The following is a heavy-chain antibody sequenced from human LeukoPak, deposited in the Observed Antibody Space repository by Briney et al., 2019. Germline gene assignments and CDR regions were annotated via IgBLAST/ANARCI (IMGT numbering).Heavy chain of an antibody. CDR2: IYYSGST. CDR1: GRSISSYY. CDR3: AKDLAPTNYQDSPGGAFFDY. J-gene: IGHJ4*02. V-gene: IGHV4-59*12. Sequence: SETLSLTCAVSGRSISSYYWSWLRHPPGKGLEWIGYIYYSGSTNYNPSLKSRVTISVDTSKNQFSLKLNSVTAADTAVYYCAKDLAPTNYQDSPGGAFFDYWGQGTLVTVSS. D-gene: IGHD3-22*01.